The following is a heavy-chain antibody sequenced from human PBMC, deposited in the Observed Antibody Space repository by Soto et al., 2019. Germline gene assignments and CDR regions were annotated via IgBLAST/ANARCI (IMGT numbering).Heavy chain of an antibody. V-gene: IGHV4-30-2*02. CDR2: IYHSGST. Sequence: SETLSLTCAVSGGSISSGGYSWSWIRQPPGKGLEWIGYIYHSGSTNYNPSLKSRVTISVDTSKNQFSLKLSSVTAADTAVYYCAINYGGNSAYWGQGTLVTVSS. J-gene: IGHJ1*01. CDR1: GGSISSGGYS. D-gene: IGHD4-17*01. CDR3: AINYGGNSAY.